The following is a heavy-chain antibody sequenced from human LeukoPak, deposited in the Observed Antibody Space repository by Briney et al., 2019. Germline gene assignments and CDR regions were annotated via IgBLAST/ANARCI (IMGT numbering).Heavy chain of an antibody. V-gene: IGHV3-11*01. CDR1: GFTFSDYY. Sequence: TGGSLRLFRTASGFTFSDYYMNWVRQAPGKGLVWISYSRNSGSATYYADSVEGRFTISRDNAKNSLYLQMNSLRPEDTAMYYCTRGAEVSGYPVFQHWGQGALVTVSS. J-gene: IGHJ4*02. CDR3: TRGAEVSGYPVFQH. D-gene: IGHD3-22*01. CDR2: SRNSGSAT.